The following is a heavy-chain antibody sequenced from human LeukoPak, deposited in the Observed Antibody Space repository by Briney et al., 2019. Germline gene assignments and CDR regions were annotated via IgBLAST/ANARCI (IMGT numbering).Heavy chain of an antibody. CDR3: ARSYHSPFDP. J-gene: IGHJ5*02. D-gene: IGHD2-2*01. CDR2: IYHSGST. Sequence: SETLSLTCTVSGYSISSGYYWGWIRQPPGKGLEWIGSIYHSGSTYYNPSLKSRVTISVDTSKNQFSLKLSSVTAADTAVYYCARSYHSPFDPRGQGTLVTVSS. CDR1: GYSISSGYY. V-gene: IGHV4-38-2*02.